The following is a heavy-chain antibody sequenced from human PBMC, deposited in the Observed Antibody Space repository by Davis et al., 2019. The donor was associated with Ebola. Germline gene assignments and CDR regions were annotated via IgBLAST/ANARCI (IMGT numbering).Heavy chain of an antibody. CDR2: IYHTGRT. CDR1: GGSISNYY. CDR3: ARYGGYYFDY. V-gene: IGHV4-59*08. Sequence: MPSETLSLTCTVSGGSISNYYWSWIRQPPGKGLEWIGYIYHTGRTYYNPSLKSRVTISVDTSKNQFSLKLSSVTAADTAVYYCARYGGYYFDYWGQGTLVTVSS. D-gene: IGHD5-12*01. J-gene: IGHJ4*02.